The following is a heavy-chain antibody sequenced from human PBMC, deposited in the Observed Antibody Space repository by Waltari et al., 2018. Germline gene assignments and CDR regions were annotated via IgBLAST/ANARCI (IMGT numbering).Heavy chain of an antibody. Sequence: EVQLVETGGGLIQPGGSLRLSCAASGFTVSSNYMSWVRKAPGKGLEWVSVIYSGGSTYYADSVKGRFTISRDNSKNTLYLQMNSLRAEDTAVYYCARDYVLLWFGNYYYYGMDVWGQGTTVTVSS. D-gene: IGHD3-10*01. CDR3: ARDYVLLWFGNYYYYGMDV. J-gene: IGHJ6*02. CDR1: GFTVSSNY. V-gene: IGHV3-53*02. CDR2: IYSGGST.